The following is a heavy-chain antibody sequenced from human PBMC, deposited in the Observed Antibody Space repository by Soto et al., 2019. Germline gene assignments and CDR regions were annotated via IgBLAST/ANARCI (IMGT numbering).Heavy chain of an antibody. J-gene: IGHJ4*02. CDR3: ARVELVSIAFDY. CDR1: GGSISSYY. CDR2: IYYSGST. D-gene: IGHD2-21*01. Sequence: SSETLSLTCTVSGGSISSYYWSWIRQPPGKGLEWIGYIYYSGSTNYNPSLKSRVTISVDTSKNQFSLKLSSVTAADTAVYYCARVELVSIAFDYWGQGTLVTVS. V-gene: IGHV4-59*01.